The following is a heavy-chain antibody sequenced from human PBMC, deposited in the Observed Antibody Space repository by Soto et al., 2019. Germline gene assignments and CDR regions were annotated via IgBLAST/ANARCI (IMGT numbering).Heavy chain of an antibody. J-gene: IGHJ6*02. CDR2: INPNSGDT. Sequence: GASVKVSCKASGYTFSAYYIHWVRQAPGQGLEWMGWINPNSGDTNFAQKFQGRVNMTRAASISTAFMELSRLTADDTAVYYCARAGRPLAALAAYYYYALDVWGQGTRVTAP. CDR1: GYTFSAYY. V-gene: IGHV1-2*02. CDR3: ARAGRPLAALAAYYYYALDV. D-gene: IGHD3-10*01.